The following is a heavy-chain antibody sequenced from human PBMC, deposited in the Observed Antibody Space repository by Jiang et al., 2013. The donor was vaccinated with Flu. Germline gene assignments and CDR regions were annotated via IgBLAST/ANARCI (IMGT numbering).Heavy chain of an antibody. V-gene: IGHV3-33*01. CDR1: GFSFSSYG. Sequence: RSLRLSCAASGFSFSSYGMHWVRQAPGKGLEWVAVIWYDGTNKNYADSVKGRFTISRDNSKNTLYLQMNSLRAEDTAVYYCARDLGVVNYYQGLDVWGQGTTVTVSS. CDR2: IWYDGTNK. CDR3: ARDLGVVNYYQGLDV. J-gene: IGHJ6*02. D-gene: IGHD3-3*01.